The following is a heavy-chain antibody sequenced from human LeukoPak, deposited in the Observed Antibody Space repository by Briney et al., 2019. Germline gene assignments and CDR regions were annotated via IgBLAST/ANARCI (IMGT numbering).Heavy chain of an antibody. V-gene: IGHV4-4*07. CDR1: GVSISSYY. D-gene: IGHD3-9*01. Sequence: SETLSLTCTVSGVSISSYYWSWIRQPAGKGLEWIGRIHTSGSTNYNPSLKSRVTISVDTSKNQFSLKLSSVPAADTAVYYCARLDILTGYGDYWGQGTLVTVSS. CDR3: ARLDILTGYGDY. CDR2: IHTSGST. J-gene: IGHJ4*02.